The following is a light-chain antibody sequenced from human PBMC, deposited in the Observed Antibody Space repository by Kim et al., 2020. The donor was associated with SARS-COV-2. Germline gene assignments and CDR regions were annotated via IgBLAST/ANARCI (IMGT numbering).Light chain of an antibody. Sequence: QSITIYCTGTSSDVGGYNYVSWYQQHPGKAPKLMIYDVSNRPSGVSNRFSGSKSGNTASLTISGLQAEDEADYYCSSYTSSSTLGVFGGGTQLTVL. CDR3: SSYTSSSTLGV. J-gene: IGLJ3*02. CDR2: DVS. CDR1: SSDVGGYNY. V-gene: IGLV2-14*03.